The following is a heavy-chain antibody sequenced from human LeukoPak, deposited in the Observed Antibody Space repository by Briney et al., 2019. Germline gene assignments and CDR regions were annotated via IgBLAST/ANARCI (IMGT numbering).Heavy chain of an antibody. Sequence: PSETLSLTCAVSGGSISSGGYSWSWIRQPPGKGLEWIGYIYHSGSTYYNPSLKSRVTISVDTSKNQFSLKLSSVTAADTAVYYCASGWDDSSGYYLDYWGQGTLVTVSS. CDR1: GGSISSGGYS. V-gene: IGHV4-30-2*01. J-gene: IGHJ4*02. CDR3: ASGWDDSSGYYLDY. CDR2: IYHSGST. D-gene: IGHD3-22*01.